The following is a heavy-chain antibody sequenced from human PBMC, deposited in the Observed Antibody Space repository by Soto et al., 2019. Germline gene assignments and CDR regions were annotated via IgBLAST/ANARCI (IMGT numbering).Heavy chain of an antibody. D-gene: IGHD1-26*01. Sequence: QVQLVESGGGVVQPGRSLRLSCAASGFTFSSYGMHWVRQASGKGLEWVAVISYDGSNKYYADSVKGRFTISRDNSKNTLYLQMNSLRAEDTAVYYCAKDFWEGGTSDNWFDPWGQGTLVTVSS. J-gene: IGHJ5*02. CDR2: ISYDGSNK. CDR1: GFTFSSYG. V-gene: IGHV3-30*18. CDR3: AKDFWEGGTSDNWFDP.